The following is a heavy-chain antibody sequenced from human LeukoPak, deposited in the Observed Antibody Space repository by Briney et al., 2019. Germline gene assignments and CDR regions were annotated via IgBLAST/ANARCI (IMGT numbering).Heavy chain of an antibody. J-gene: IGHJ6*04. CDR2: IYHSGST. D-gene: IGHD1-7*01. CDR1: GGSISSSSYY. V-gene: IGHV4-39*07. Sequence: SETLSLTCTVSGGSISSSSYYWGWIRQPPGTGLEWIGSIYHSGSTYYNPSLKSRVTISVDTSKNQFSLKLSSVTAADTAVYYCARDGSMELRAMMDVWGEGTTVTVSS. CDR3: ARDGSMELRAMMDV.